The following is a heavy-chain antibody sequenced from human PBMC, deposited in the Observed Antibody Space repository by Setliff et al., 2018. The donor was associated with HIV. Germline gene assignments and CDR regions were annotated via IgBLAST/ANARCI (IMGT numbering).Heavy chain of an antibody. V-gene: IGHV1-2*02. CDR1: GYTFTGYY. CDR2: INPNSGGT. CDR3: AKGSCSGCYLSDY. J-gene: IGHJ4*02. D-gene: IGHD6-19*01. Sequence: ASVKVSCKASGYTFTGYYMHWVRQAPGQGLEWMGWINPNSGGTNYAQKFQGRVTMTRDTSISTVYMELSRLRSEDTAVYYCAKGSCSGCYLSDYWGLGTLVTVSS.